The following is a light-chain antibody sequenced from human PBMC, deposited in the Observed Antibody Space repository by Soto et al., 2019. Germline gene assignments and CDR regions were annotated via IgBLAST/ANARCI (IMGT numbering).Light chain of an antibody. V-gene: IGKV1-5*03. CDR3: QHNNGYSWT. CDR2: KAS. J-gene: IGKJ1*01. Sequence: IHMTHSPSTLSASLGYGFTNTCRASQSVGSWLAWYQQKPGKAPKLLIYKASRLESGVPSRFSGSESGTEFTLTISNLQPDDFATYYCQHNNGYSWTFGQGTKV. CDR1: QSVGSW.